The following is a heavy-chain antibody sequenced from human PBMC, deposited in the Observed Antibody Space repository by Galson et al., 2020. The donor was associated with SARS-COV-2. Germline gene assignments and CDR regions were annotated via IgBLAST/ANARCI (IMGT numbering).Heavy chain of an antibody. J-gene: IGHJ4*02. V-gene: IGHV3-48*03. CDR1: GSSFNSYE. CDR2: ISSSGSTI. D-gene: IGHD3-22*01. Sequence: GESLKISCAASGSSFNSYEKNWVRQAPGKGLEWVSYISSSGSTIYYVDSVKGRFTISRDNAKNSLNLQMNSMRAEDTAVYYCSTRLGFYDASGYYRWGQGTLVTVSS. CDR3: STRLGFYDASGYYR.